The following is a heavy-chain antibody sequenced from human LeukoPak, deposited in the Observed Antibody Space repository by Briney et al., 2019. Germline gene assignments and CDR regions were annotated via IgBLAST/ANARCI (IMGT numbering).Heavy chain of an antibody. CDR3: ASFIAAAGEPHYYYGMDV. J-gene: IGHJ6*02. V-gene: IGHV3-21*01. CDR2: ISSSSSYI. CDR1: GFTFSSYS. Sequence: GGSLRLSCAASGFTFSSYSMNWVRQAPGKGLEWVSSISSSSSYIYYADSVKGRFTISRDNAKNSLYLQMNSLRAGDTAVYYCASFIAAAGEPHYYYGMDVWGQGTTVTVSS. D-gene: IGHD6-13*01.